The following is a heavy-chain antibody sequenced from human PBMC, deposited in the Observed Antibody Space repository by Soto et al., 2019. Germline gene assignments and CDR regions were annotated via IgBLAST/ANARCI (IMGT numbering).Heavy chain of an antibody. D-gene: IGHD3-16*01. Sequence: EVQLLEAGGKLEHPGGSLRLSCAASGFTFHNYAMSWVRQAPGKGLEWVSSINGPGDDTYYADSVKGRFTISRDNSKNTLYLQMNSLRAEDTALYYCAKKEAYDHVWGKSPLDWGQGTLVTVSS. J-gene: IGHJ4*03. CDR2: INGPGDDT. V-gene: IGHV3-23*01. CDR3: AKKEAYDHVWGKSPLD. CDR1: GFTFHNYA.